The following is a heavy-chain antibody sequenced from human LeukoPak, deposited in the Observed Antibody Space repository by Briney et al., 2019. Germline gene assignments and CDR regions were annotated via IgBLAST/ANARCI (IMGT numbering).Heavy chain of an antibody. D-gene: IGHD5-24*01. CDR3: ARETPRRGETRDGYR. CDR2: IKEDGSET. J-gene: IGHJ4*02. CDR1: GFIFKKYW. Sequence: TGGSLRLSCAASGFIFKKYWMNWVRKVPGKGLECLANIKEDGSETYYADSVKGRFTISRDNPKNLLFLQINSLRVEDTAVYYCARETPRRGETRDGYRWGQGTVVTVSS. V-gene: IGHV3-7*01.